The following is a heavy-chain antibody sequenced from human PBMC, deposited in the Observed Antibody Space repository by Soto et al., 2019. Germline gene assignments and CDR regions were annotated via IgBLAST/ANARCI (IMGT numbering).Heavy chain of an antibody. D-gene: IGHD2-2*01. CDR3: ATSDIVLVPAAKRGYYYYYGMDV. CDR1: GGTFSSYA. J-gene: IGHJ6*02. V-gene: IGHV1-24*01. Sequence: ASVKVSCKASGGTFSSYAISWVRQAPGQGLEWMGGFDPEDGETIYAQKFQGRVTMTEDTSTDTAYMELSSLRSEDTAVYYCATSDIVLVPAAKRGYYYYYGMDVWGQGTTVTVS. CDR2: FDPEDGET.